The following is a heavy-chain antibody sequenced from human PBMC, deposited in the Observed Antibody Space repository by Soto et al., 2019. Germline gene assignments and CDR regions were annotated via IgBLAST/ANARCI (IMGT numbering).Heavy chain of an antibody. Sequence: GASVKVSCKASGYTFTSYYMHWVRQAPGQGLEWMGIINPSGGSTSYAQKFQGRVTMTRDTSTSTVYMELSSLRSEDTAVYYCARDRVGRGNYYYGMDVWGQGTTVTV. J-gene: IGHJ6*02. D-gene: IGHD2-15*01. CDR3: ARDRVGRGNYYYGMDV. CDR2: INPSGGST. V-gene: IGHV1-46*01. CDR1: GYTFTSYY.